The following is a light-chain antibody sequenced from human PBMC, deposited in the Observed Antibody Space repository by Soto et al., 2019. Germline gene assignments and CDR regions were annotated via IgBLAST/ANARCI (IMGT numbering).Light chain of an antibody. Sequence: EVVMRQSPATLSVSPGERATLSCRASESVSSNLAWYQQRPGQAPRLVIYGASTRATGIPARFSGGVSGTDFTLTISSLEPEDFASYYCQQRSNWHPITFGQGTRLEI. CDR3: QQRSNWHPIT. V-gene: IGKV3-15*01. J-gene: IGKJ5*01. CDR1: ESVSSN. CDR2: GAS.